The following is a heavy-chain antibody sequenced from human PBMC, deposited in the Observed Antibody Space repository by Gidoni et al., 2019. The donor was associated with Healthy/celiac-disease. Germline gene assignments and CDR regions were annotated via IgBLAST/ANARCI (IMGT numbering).Heavy chain of an antibody. CDR1: GGSISSYY. Sequence: QVQLQESGPGLVQPSETLSLTCPASGGSISSYYWSWIRQPPGKGLEWIGYIYYSGSTNDNPSLKSRVTISVDTSKNQFSLKLSSVTAADTAVYYCARGYGDYPYYYYGMDVWGQGTTVTVSS. J-gene: IGHJ6*02. D-gene: IGHD4-17*01. CDR2: IYYSGST. V-gene: IGHV4-59*01. CDR3: ARGYGDYPYYYYGMDV.